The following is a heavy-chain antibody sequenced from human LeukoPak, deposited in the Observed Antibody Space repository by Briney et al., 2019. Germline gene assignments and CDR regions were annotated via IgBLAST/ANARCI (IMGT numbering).Heavy chain of an antibody. V-gene: IGHV3-23*01. D-gene: IGHD3-16*01. CDR1: GFTSIAYA. Sequence: GGSLRLSCVGSGFTSIAYALTWARQAPGKGLEWVSGISGGGVTTYYADSVKGRFTISRDNSKNTLYLQMNSLRADDAAIYYCARNQQLGGHSYYYYGMDVWGQGTTVTVSS. J-gene: IGHJ6*02. CDR3: ARNQQLGGHSYYYYGMDV. CDR2: ISGGGVTT.